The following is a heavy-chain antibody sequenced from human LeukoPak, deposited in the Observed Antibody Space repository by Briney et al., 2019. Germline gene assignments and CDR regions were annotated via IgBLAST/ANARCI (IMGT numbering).Heavy chain of an antibody. CDR3: ARGRASYCTNGVCYSRSNNWFDP. V-gene: IGHV4-61*02. CDR1: GGSISSGSYY. J-gene: IGHJ5*02. CDR2: IYTSGST. Sequence: PSETLSLTCTVSGGSISSGSYYWSWIRQPAGKGLEWIGRIYTSGSTNYNPSLKSRATISVDTSKNQFSLKLSSVTAADTAVYYRARGRASYCTNGVCYSRSNNWFDPWGQGTLVTVSS. D-gene: IGHD2-8*01.